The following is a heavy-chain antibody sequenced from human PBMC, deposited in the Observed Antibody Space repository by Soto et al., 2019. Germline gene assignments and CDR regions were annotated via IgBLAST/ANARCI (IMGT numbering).Heavy chain of an antibody. V-gene: IGHV4-59*01. CDR3: ARDFCPSPDSEDDRTSWYNGLYP. CDR2: IYYGGST. J-gene: IGHJ5*02. CDR1: NGCSSSYY. D-gene: IGHD6-13*01. Sequence: LLTISLNCSVGNGCSSSYYGSCIRKPPRKGLERIGYIYYGGSTNYNPSLKSRVTISVDTSKNQFSLKLSSVTAADTAVYYCARDFCPSPDSEDDRTSWYNGLYPWGQGTLVPVSS.